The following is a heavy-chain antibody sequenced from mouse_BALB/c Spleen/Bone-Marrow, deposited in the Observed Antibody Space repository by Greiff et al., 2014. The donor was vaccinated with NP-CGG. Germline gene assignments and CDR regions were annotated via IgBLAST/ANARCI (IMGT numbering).Heavy chain of an antibody. CDR1: GYTFTSYY. J-gene: IGHJ4*01. CDR3: TLWCYAMDY. V-gene: IGHV1S16*01. Sequence: VQLQQSGAVLVKPGASVKLSCKASGYTFTSYYMYWVKQRPGQGLEWIGEINPSNGGTNFNEKFKSKATLTVDKSSSTAYMQLSSLTSEDSAVYYCTLWCYAMDYWGQGTSVTVSS. D-gene: IGHD1-1*02. CDR2: INPSNGGT.